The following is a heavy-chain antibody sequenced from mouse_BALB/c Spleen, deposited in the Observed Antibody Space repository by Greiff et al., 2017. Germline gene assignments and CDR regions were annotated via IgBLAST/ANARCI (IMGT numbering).Heavy chain of an antibody. CDR2: IYPGNGDT. CDR1: GYTFTSYN. Sequence: VQLQQPGAELVKPGASVKMSCKASGYTFTSYNMHWVKQTPGQGLEWIGAIYPGNGDTSYNQKFKGKATLTADKSSSTAYMQLSSLTSEDSAVYYCAREDYDYASFAYWGQGTLVTVSA. J-gene: IGHJ3*01. V-gene: IGHV1-12*01. CDR3: AREDYDYASFAY. D-gene: IGHD2-4*01.